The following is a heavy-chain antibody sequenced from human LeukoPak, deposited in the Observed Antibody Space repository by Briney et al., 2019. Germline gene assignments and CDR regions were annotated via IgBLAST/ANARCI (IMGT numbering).Heavy chain of an antibody. Sequence: PSGTLSLTCAVYGGSFSGYYWSWIRQPPGKGLEWIGEINHSGSTNYNPSLKSGVTISVDTSKNQLSLKRSSVTAADTAVYYCAGARLVGATTDYWGQGTLVTVSS. V-gene: IGHV4-34*01. CDR3: AGARLVGATTDY. CDR2: INHSGST. J-gene: IGHJ4*02. CDR1: GGSFSGYY. D-gene: IGHD1-26*01.